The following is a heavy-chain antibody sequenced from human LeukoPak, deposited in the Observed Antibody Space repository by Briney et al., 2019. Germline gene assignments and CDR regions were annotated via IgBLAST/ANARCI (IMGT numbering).Heavy chain of an antibody. CDR1: GGSISSGGYY. V-gene: IGHV4-30-2*01. D-gene: IGHD4-17*01. J-gene: IGHJ4*02. CDR3: ARAPPTVTLYFDS. Sequence: PSQTLSLTCTVSGGSISSGGYYWSWIRQPPGKGLEWIGYIYHSWSTYYNPSLKSRVTISVDRSRNQFSLKLSSVTAADTAVYYCARAPPTVTLYFDSWGQGTLVTVSS. CDR2: IYHSWST.